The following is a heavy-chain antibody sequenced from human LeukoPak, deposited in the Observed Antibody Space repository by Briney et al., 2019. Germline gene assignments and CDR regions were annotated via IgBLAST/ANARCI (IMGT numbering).Heavy chain of an antibody. CDR1: GYTFTSYA. J-gene: IGHJ6*03. D-gene: IGHD6-6*01. Sequence: ASVKVSCKASGYTFTSYAISWVRQAPGQGLEWMGWISTYNGKTNYAQKPQGRVTMTTDTSTTTAYMELRSLRSDDTAVYYCARGGSPVYYYYMDVWGKGTTVTVPS. CDR3: ARGGSPVYYYYMDV. CDR2: ISTYNGKT. V-gene: IGHV1-18*01.